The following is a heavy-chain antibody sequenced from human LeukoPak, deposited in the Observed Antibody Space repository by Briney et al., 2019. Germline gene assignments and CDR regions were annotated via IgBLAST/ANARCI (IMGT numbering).Heavy chain of an antibody. CDR1: GASINSGGHY. Sequence: SQTLSLTCTVSGASINSGGHYWSWIRQHPGKGLEWNVYVYYSGSTYYNPSLNPSLKSRVTISLNTSKNQFSLNLTSVTAADTAAYYCARVAIAAGGRGIDSWGQGTLVTVSS. CDR3: ARVAIAAGGRGIDS. J-gene: IGHJ4*02. CDR2: VYYSGST. V-gene: IGHV4-31*03. D-gene: IGHD6-13*01.